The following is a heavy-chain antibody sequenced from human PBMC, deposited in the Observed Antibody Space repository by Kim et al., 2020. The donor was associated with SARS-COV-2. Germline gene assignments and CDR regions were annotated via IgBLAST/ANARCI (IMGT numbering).Heavy chain of an antibody. CDR3: AKACYSNYDVRDAFDI. CDR1: GFTFSSYA. V-gene: IGHV3-23*01. J-gene: IGHJ3*02. Sequence: GGSLRLSCAASGFTFSSYAMSWVRQAPGKGLEWVSAISGSGGSIYYADSVKGRFTISRDNSKNTLYLQMNSLRAEDTAVYYCAKACYSNYDVRDAFDIWGQGTLVTVSS. D-gene: IGHD4-4*01. CDR2: ISGSGGSI.